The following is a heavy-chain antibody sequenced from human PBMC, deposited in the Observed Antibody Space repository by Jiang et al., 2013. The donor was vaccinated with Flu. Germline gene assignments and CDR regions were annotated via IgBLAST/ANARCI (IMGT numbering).Heavy chain of an antibody. CDR3: AAGYEDDAFDI. Sequence: LLKPSETLSLTCAVYGGSFSGYYWSWIRQPPGKGLEWIGEINHSGSTNYNPSLKSRVTISVDTSKNQFSLKLSSVTAADTAVYYCAAGYEDDAFDIWDQGTMVTVSS. D-gene: IGHD1-1*01. J-gene: IGHJ3*02. CDR2: INHSGST. V-gene: IGHV4-34*01. CDR1: GGSFSGYY.